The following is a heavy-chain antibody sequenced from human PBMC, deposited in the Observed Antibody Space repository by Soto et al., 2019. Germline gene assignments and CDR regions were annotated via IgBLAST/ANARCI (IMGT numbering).Heavy chain of an antibody. CDR3: ARDKGYSSGWYFWYFDL. J-gene: IGHJ2*01. V-gene: IGHV1-18*01. CDR1: CYTLSSYG. CDR2: VSAYNGKK. Sequence: GASVKVSCKASCYTLSSYGISWVGQAPGQRLEGVGWVSAYNGKKNYAQKLQGKVTMTTNKSPSTAYMELRSLRSDDTAVYYCARDKGYSSGWYFWYFDLWGRRPLVPVSP. D-gene: IGHD6-19*01.